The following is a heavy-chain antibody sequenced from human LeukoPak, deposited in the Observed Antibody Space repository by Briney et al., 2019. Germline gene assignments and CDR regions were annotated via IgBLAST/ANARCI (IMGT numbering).Heavy chain of an antibody. Sequence: PPETLSLTCTVSGGSISSSSYYWGWIRQPPGKGLEWIGSIYYSGSTYYNPSLKSRVTISVDTSKNQFSLKLSSVTAADTAVYYCASQGGNYFDYWGQGTLVTVSS. CDR3: ASQGGNYFDY. V-gene: IGHV4-39*01. CDR2: IYYSGST. D-gene: IGHD3-16*01. CDR1: GGSISSSSYY. J-gene: IGHJ4*02.